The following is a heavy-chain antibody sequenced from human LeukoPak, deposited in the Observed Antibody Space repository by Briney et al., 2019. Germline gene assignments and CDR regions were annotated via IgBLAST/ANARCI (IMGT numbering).Heavy chain of an antibody. CDR2: IKSKTDGGTT. D-gene: IGHD2-2*02. Sequence: GGSLRLSCAASGFTFSNAWMSWVRQAPGKGLEWVGRIKSKTDGGTTDHAAPVKGRFTISRDDSKNTLYLQMNSLKTEDTAVYYCTTGWGYCSSTSCYSSGYPDYWGQGTLVTVSS. CDR3: TTGWGYCSSTSCYSSGYPDY. CDR1: GFTFSNAW. V-gene: IGHV3-15*01. J-gene: IGHJ4*02.